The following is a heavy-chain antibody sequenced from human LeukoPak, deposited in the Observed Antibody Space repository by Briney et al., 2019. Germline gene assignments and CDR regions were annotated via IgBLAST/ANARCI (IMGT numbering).Heavy chain of an antibody. V-gene: IGHV3-9*01. Sequence: RPGRSLRLSCAVSGFTFDDYAMHWVRQVPGKGLEWVSGISWNSDTIDLADSVKGRFTISRDNAKNSLYLQMNSLRAEDTAVYYCARELGGHIVVVTAGNWFDPWGQGTLVTVSS. D-gene: IGHD2-21*02. CDR1: GFTFDDYA. CDR3: ARELGGHIVVVTAGNWFDP. J-gene: IGHJ5*02. CDR2: ISWNSDTI.